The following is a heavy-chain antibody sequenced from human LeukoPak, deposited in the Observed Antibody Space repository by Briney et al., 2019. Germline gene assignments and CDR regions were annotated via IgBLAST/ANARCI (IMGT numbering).Heavy chain of an antibody. CDR3: ARDDYYGSGSYRRPFDY. CDR1: GFTFSSYS. V-gene: IGHV3-21*01. CDR2: ISSSSSYI. J-gene: IGHJ4*02. Sequence: GGSLRLSCAASGFTFSSYSMNWVRQAPGKGLEWVSSISSSSSYIYYAGSVKGRFTISRDNAKNSLYLQMNSLRAEDTAVYYCARDDYYGSGSYRRPFDYWGQGTLVTVSS. D-gene: IGHD3-10*01.